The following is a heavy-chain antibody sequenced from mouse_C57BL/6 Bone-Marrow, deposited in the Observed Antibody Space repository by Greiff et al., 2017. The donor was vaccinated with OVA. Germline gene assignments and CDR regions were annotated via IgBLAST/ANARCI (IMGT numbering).Heavy chain of an antibody. CDR2: ISGGGGNT. D-gene: IGHD1-1*01. CDR3: ARSLYYYGSSFHWYFDV. Sequence: EVKVVESGGGLVKPGGSLKLSCAASGFTFSSYTMSWVRQTPEKRLEWVATISGGGGNTYYPDSVKGRFTISRDNAKNTLYLQMSSLRSEDTALYYCARSLYYYGSSFHWYFDVWGTGTTVTVSS. CDR1: GFTFSSYT. J-gene: IGHJ1*03. V-gene: IGHV5-9*01.